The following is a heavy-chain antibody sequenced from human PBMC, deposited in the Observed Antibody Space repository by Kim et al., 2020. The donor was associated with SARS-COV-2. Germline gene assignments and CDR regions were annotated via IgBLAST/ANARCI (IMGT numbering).Heavy chain of an antibody. D-gene: IGHD6-25*01. CDR1: GFTFSSYS. Sequence: GGSLRLSCAASGFTFSSYSMNWVRQAPGKGLEWVSSISSSSSYIYYADSVKGRFTISRDNAKNSLYLQMNSLRAEDTAVYYCARVGIAAGFVDYWGQGTLVTVSS. V-gene: IGHV3-21*01. CDR3: ARVGIAAGFVDY. J-gene: IGHJ4*02. CDR2: ISSSSSYI.